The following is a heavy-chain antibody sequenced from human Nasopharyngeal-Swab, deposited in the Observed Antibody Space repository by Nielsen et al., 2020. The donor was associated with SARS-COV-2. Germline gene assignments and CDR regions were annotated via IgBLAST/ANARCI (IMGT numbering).Heavy chain of an antibody. V-gene: IGHV3-11*03. CDR2: ISSTSSHT. Sequence: GESLKISCAASGFSFSDYYMSRIRQAPGKGLEWVAYISSTSSHTNYADSVKGRFTISRDNAKNSLYLQMDSLRAEDTAVYYCPSQRGGSGYDRWGQGTLVTVSS. CDR1: GFSFSDYY. CDR3: PSQRGGSGYDR. J-gene: IGHJ4*02. D-gene: IGHD5-12*01.